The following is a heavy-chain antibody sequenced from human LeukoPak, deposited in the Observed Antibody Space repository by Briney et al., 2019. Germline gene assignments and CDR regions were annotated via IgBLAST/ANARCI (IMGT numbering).Heavy chain of an antibody. J-gene: IGHJ3*02. CDR1: GSTFSSYA. CDR2: IIPIFGIA. Sequence: SVKVSCKASGSTFSSYAISWVRQAPGQGLEWMGRIIPIFGIANYAQKFQGRVTITADKSTSTAYMELSSLRSEDTAVYYCARSSKLKISYYDSSGSMEDAFDIWGQGTMVTVSS. D-gene: IGHD3-22*01. CDR3: ARSSKLKISYYDSSGSMEDAFDI. V-gene: IGHV1-69*04.